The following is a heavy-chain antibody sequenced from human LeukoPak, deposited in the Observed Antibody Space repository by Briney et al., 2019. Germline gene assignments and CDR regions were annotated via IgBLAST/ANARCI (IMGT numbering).Heavy chain of an antibody. V-gene: IGHV4-59*01. CDR3: ARDAYYDSSGYHYYFDY. D-gene: IGHD3-22*01. Sequence: KPSETLSLTCTVSGGSISSYYWSWIRQPPGKGLEWIGYIYYSGSTNYNPSLKSRVTISVDTSKNQFSLKLSSVTAADTAVYYCARDAYYDSSGYHYYFDYWGREPWSPSPQ. J-gene: IGHJ4*02. CDR1: GGSISSYY. CDR2: IYYSGST.